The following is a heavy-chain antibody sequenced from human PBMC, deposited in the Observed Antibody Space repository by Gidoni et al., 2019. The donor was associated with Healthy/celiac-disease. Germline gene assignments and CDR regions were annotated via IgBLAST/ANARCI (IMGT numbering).Heavy chain of an antibody. J-gene: IGHJ4*02. CDR2: IYPGDSDT. CDR1: GYSFTRYW. V-gene: IGHV5-51*01. CDR3: ARQSSFYDSSGSAWDVFDY. D-gene: IGHD3-22*01. Sequence: EVQLVQSGAEVKKPGESLKISCKGSGYSFTRYWSGWVRQMPGKGLEWMGIIYPGDSDTRYSPSFQGQVTISADKSISTAYLQWSSLKASDTAMYYCARQSSFYDSSGSAWDVFDYWGQGTLVTVSS.